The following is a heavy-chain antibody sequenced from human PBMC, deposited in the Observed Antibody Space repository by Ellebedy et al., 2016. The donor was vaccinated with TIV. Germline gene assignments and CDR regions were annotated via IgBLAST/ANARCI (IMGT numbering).Heavy chain of an antibody. Sequence: GESLKISCVASGFTSTSYEMHWVRQAPGKGLEWVAVVSGHATIQLYADSVKGRFTISRDNSKNTFYLQMNSLRVEDTAVYYCAKSGDYYGSGSPSTWVDPWGQGTLVTVSS. D-gene: IGHD3-10*01. CDR2: VSGHATIQ. CDR1: GFTSTSYE. J-gene: IGHJ5*02. V-gene: IGHV3-30-3*01. CDR3: AKSGDYYGSGSPSTWVDP.